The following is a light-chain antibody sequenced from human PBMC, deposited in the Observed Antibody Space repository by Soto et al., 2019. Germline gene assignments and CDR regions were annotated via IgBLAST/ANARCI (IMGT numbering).Light chain of an antibody. J-gene: IGKJ1*01. Sequence: EVVLTQSPDTLSLSPGERATLSCRASQTVSNKYLTWYQQKPGQPPRLLTYGASSRATGVPDRFSGSGSGTDFTLTISRLEPEDFALYYCQQYHTSPLTFGQGTKVDIK. CDR1: QTVSNKY. CDR3: QQYHTSPLT. V-gene: IGKV3-20*01. CDR2: GAS.